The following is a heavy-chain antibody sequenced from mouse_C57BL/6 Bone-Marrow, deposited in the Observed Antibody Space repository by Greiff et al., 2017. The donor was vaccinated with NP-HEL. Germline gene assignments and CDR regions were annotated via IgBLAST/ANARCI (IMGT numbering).Heavy chain of an antibody. V-gene: IGHV1-39*01. CDR2: INPNYGTT. CDR1: GYSFTDYN. J-gene: IGHJ1*03. CDR3: ARLGYYGSSYWWYFDV. Sequence: EVQVVESGPELVKPGASVKISCKASGYSFTDYNMNWVKQSNGKSLEWIGVINPNYGTTSYNQKFKGKATLTVDQSSSTAYMQLNSLTSEDSAVYYCARLGYYGSSYWWYFDVWGTGTTVTVSS. D-gene: IGHD1-1*01.